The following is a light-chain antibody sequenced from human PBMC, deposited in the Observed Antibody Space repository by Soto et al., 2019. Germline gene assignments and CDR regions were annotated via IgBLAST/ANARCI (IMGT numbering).Light chain of an antibody. CDR3: KQYEIYPNT. V-gene: IGKV1-5*03. CDR2: KAS. J-gene: IGKJ5*01. CDR1: QSINSW. Sequence: DIQMTQSPSTLSASVGDRVTITCRASQSINSWLAWYQQKPGKAPKLLIYKASSLESGVPSRFSGSGSGTEFTLTISSLQPDDFAAYYCKQYEIYPNTFGQGTRLEIK.